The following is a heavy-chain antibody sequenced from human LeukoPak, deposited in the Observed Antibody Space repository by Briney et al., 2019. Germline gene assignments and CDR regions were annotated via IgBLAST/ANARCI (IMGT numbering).Heavy chain of an antibody. CDR3: AREPTSGREPTSGRPLDY. D-gene: IGHD5-12*01. CDR2: IYSSGSN. Sequence: SETLSLTCTVSGGSISGYFWSWIRQPAGKGLEWIGGIYSSGSNNYNPSLKSRVTMSLDTSKNHLSLNLSSVTAADTAVYYCAREPTSGREPTSGRPLDYWGQGTLVTVSS. J-gene: IGHJ4*02. CDR1: GGSISGYF. V-gene: IGHV4-4*07.